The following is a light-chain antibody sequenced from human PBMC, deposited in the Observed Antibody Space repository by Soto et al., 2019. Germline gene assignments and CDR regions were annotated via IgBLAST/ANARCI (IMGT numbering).Light chain of an antibody. V-gene: IGKV3-15*01. J-gene: IGKJ4*01. Sequence: DIVIPQSPATLSVSPGERATLSCRASQSVSSNLAWYQQKPGQAPRLLIYGASTRATGIPARFSGSGSGTEFTLTISSLQSEDVAVYYCQQYKNWPLTFGGGTKVDIK. CDR3: QQYKNWPLT. CDR2: GAS. CDR1: QSVSSN.